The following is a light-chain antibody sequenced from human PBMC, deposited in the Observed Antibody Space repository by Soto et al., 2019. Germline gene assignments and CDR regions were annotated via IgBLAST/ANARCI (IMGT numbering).Light chain of an antibody. Sequence: QSELTQPPSASGTPGQRVTLSCSGSSSNIGSNTVNWYQQLPGTAPKLLIYSNNERPSGVPDRFSGSKSGTSASLAISGLQSEDEADYHCAAWDDSLNDLIFGGGTKLTVL. CDR2: SNN. J-gene: IGLJ2*01. V-gene: IGLV1-44*01. CDR1: SSNIGSNT. CDR3: AAWDDSLNDLI.